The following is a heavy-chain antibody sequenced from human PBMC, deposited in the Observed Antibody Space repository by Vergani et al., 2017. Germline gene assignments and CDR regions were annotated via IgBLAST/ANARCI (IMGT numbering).Heavy chain of an antibody. CDR2: ISYDGSNK. CDR3: AKERADDYYSSGYAY. J-gene: IGHJ4*02. V-gene: IGHV3-30*04. CDR1: GFTFSSYA. D-gene: IGHD3-22*01. Sequence: QVQLVESGGGVVQPGRSLRLSCAASGFTFSSYAMHWVRPAPGKGLEWVAVISYDGSNKYYSDSVKGRFTISRDNSKNTLYMQMHRLRAEDTAVYYCAKERADDYYSSGYAYWGQGTLVTVYS.